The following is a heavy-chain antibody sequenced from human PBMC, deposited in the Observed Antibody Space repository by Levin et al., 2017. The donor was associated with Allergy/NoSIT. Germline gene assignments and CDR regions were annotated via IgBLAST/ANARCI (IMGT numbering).Heavy chain of an antibody. Sequence: SCAASGFTFSSYGMHWVRQAPGKGLEWVAVIWYDGSNKYYADSVKGRFTISRDNSKNTLYLQMNSLRAEDTAVYYCARGGYSNYPVVWFDPWGQGTLVTVSS. V-gene: IGHV3-33*01. CDR2: IWYDGSNK. D-gene: IGHD4-11*01. CDR3: ARGGYSNYPVVWFDP. J-gene: IGHJ5*02. CDR1: GFTFSSYG.